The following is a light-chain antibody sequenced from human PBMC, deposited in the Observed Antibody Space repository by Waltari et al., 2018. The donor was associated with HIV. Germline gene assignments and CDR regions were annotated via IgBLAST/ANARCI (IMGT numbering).Light chain of an antibody. Sequence: QSVLTQPPSASGTPGQRVTISCSGSSSNIGDNPVNWYPQVPGTAPQVLIYSNNQRTTGVPDRVSGSKSGTSVSLAISGLQSEDEAEYYCSTWDDSLNEWVCGGGTKLTVL. V-gene: IGLV1-44*01. J-gene: IGLJ2*01. CDR1: SSNIGDNP. CDR2: SNN. CDR3: STWDDSLNEWV.